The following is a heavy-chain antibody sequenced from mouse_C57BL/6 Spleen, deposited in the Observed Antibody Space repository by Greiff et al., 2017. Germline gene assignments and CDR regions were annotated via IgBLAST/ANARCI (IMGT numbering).Heavy chain of an antibody. D-gene: IGHD1-1*01. J-gene: IGHJ2*01. CDR1: GYSFTGYY. V-gene: IGHV1-42*01. Sequence: VQLQQSGPELVKPGASVKISCKASGYSFTGYYMNWVKQSPEKSLEWIGEINPSTGGTTYNQKFKAKATLTVDKSSSTAYMQLKSLTSEYSAVYYCATDYYGSSPFDYWGQGTTLTVSS. CDR2: INPSTGGT. CDR3: ATDYYGSSPFDY.